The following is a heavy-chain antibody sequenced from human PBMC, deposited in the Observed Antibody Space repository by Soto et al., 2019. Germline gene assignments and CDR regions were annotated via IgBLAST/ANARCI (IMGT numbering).Heavy chain of an antibody. CDR3: ARDMYSGSPDFDY. Sequence: GGSLRLSCAASGFTFSSYSMNWVRQAPGKGLEWVSSISSSSSYIYYADSVKGRFTISRDNAKNSLYLQMNSLRAEDTAVYYCARDMYSGSPDFDYWGQGTLVTVSS. D-gene: IGHD1-26*01. V-gene: IGHV3-21*01. J-gene: IGHJ4*02. CDR2: ISSSSSYI. CDR1: GFTFSSYS.